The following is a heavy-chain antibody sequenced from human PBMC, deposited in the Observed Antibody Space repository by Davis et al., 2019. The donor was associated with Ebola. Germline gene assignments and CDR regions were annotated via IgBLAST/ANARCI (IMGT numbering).Heavy chain of an antibody. V-gene: IGHV4-61*09. Sequence: PSETLSLTCTVSGGSISSGYYYWSWIRQPAGKGLEWIGHIYTSGSTNYNPSLKSRVTISVDTSKNQFSLKLSSVTAADTAVYYCARERRSVGGAVVVDYGMDVWGQGTTVTVSS. J-gene: IGHJ6*02. D-gene: IGHD2-2*01. CDR2: IYTSGST. CDR3: ARERRSVGGAVVVDYGMDV. CDR1: GGSISSGYYY.